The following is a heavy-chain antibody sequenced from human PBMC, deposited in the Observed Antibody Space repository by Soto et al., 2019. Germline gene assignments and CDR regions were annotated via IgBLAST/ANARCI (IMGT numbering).Heavy chain of an antibody. D-gene: IGHD6-6*01. Sequence: SETLSLTCTVSGGSISSYYWSWIRQPPGKGLEWIGYIYYSGSTNYNPSLKSRVTISVDTSKNQFSLKLSSVTAADTAVHYCARDIIAARRGYYYYGMDVWGQGTTVTVSS. V-gene: IGHV4-59*01. CDR2: IYYSGST. CDR3: ARDIIAARRGYYYYGMDV. J-gene: IGHJ6*02. CDR1: GGSISSYY.